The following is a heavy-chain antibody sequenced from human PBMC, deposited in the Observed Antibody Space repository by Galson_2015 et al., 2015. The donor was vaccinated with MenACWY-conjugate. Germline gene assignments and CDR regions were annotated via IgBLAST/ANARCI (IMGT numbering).Heavy chain of an antibody. J-gene: IGHJ6*02. D-gene: IGHD6-13*01. V-gene: IGHV3-43D*03. CDR2: ISWDGGST. CDR1: GFTFDDYA. Sequence: SLRLSCAASGFTFDDYAMHWVRQAPGKGLEWVSLISWDGGSTYYADSVKGRFTISRDNSKNSLYLQMNSLRAEDTALYYCAKERSSSWEKYHYYYYGMDVWGQGTTVTVSS. CDR3: AKERSSSWEKYHYYYYGMDV.